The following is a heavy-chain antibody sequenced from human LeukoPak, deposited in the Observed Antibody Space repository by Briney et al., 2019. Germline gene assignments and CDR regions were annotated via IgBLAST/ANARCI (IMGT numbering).Heavy chain of an antibody. D-gene: IGHD7-27*01. J-gene: IGHJ3*02. Sequence: PSQTLSLTCTVSGDSTSSGTYYWSWIRQPAGQGLEWIGRIHPSGSTNYNPSLKSRVTISVDTSKNQFSLKLNSVTAADTAVYYCARGETGNDAIDIWGQGTMVTVSS. CDR1: GDSTSSGTYY. CDR3: ARGETGNDAIDI. CDR2: IHPSGST. V-gene: IGHV4-61*02.